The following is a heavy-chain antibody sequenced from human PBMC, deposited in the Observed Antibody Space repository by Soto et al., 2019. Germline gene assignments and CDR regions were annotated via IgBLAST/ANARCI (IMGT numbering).Heavy chain of an antibody. V-gene: IGHV4-39*07. CDR2: IYFSGNT. D-gene: IGHD4-17*01. CDR1: GGSISTSIYY. Sequence: LTCTVSGGSISTSIYYWGWIRQPPGKGLEWIGSIYFSGNTYYNPSLKSRVTISADTSKNQFSLKLSSVTAADTAVYYCARRYGASFDYWGQGTLVTVSS. J-gene: IGHJ4*02. CDR3: ARRYGASFDY.